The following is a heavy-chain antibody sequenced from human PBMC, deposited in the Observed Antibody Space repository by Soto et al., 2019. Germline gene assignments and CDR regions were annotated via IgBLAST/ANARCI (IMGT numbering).Heavy chain of an antibody. CDR2: INPSGGGT. J-gene: IGHJ4*02. CDR1: GYTFSNYY. V-gene: IGHV1-46*01. D-gene: IGHD3-10*01. CDR3: ARAPQYGSAGYYYNF. Sequence: QVHLVQSGAEVKRPGVSVKVSCKASGYTFSNYYMHWVRQVPGHGLEWMGIINPSGGGTNYAQRFRGRLTVTRDTSTSTVYMELSRLRSDDTAIYFCARAPQYGSAGYYYNFWGQGTLVTVSS.